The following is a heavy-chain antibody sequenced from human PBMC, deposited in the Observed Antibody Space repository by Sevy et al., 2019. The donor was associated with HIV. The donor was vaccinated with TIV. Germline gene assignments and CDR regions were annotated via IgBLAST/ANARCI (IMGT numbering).Heavy chain of an antibody. V-gene: IGHV4-4*07. J-gene: IGHJ4*01. CDR3: ARDPYHSSGYYYDY. D-gene: IGHD3-22*01. CDR2: IYTSGST. CDR1: GGSISSYY. Sequence: SEILSLTCTVSGGSISSYYWSWIRQPAGKGLEWIGRIYTSGSTNYNPSLKSRVTMSVDTSKNQFSLKLSSVTAADTAVYYCARDPYHSSGYYYDYWGHGTLVTVSS.